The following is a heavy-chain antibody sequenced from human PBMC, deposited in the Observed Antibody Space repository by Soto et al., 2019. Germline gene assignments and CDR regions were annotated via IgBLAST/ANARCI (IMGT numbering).Heavy chain of an antibody. CDR2: ISYSGHNT. V-gene: IGHV3-23*01. CDR3: AKVAAGTFDY. Sequence: EVQLLESGGGLVQPGGSLRLSCAASGFPFSSYTMSWVRQAPGQGLECVSSISYSGHNTYYADSVQGRFTISRDNSKDTLSLQMSSLRAEDTAIYFCAKVAAGTFDYWRQGTLVTVSS. CDR1: GFPFSSYT. J-gene: IGHJ4*02. D-gene: IGHD6-13*01.